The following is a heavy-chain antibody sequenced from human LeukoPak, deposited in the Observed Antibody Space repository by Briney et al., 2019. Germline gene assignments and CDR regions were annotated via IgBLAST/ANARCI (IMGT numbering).Heavy chain of an antibody. CDR2: IKQDGSEK. D-gene: IGHD2-2*01. V-gene: IGHV3-7*01. J-gene: IGHJ6*02. Sequence: GGSLRLSCAASGFTFSSYSMSWVRQAPGKGLEWVANIKQDGSEKYYVDSVKGRFTISRDNAKNSLYLQMNGLRAEDTAVYYCARDLCSSTSCPPPYYYYGMDVWGQGTTVTVSS. CDR1: GFTFSSYS. CDR3: ARDLCSSTSCPPPYYYYGMDV.